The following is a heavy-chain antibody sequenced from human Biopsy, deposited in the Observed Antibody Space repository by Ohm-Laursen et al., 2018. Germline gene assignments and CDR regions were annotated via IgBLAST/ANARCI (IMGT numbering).Heavy chain of an antibody. CDR1: GGSISSYY. CDR3: GRREVVITHDAFDT. Sequence: SVTLSLTCTVSGGSISSYYWTWIRQPPGKGLEWIGDAYYSGSTNRNPSLKSPVTILVDTSKNQFSVKLNSVTAADTAVYYCGRREVVITHDAFDTWGQGTMVTVSS. D-gene: IGHD3-22*01. CDR2: AYYSGST. V-gene: IGHV4-59*08. J-gene: IGHJ3*02.